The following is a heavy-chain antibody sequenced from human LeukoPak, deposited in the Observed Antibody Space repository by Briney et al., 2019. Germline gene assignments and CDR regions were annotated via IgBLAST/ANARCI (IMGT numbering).Heavy chain of an antibody. D-gene: IGHD3-10*01. CDR3: AREVITMVRGRRMDV. V-gene: IGHV3-30*03. Sequence: PGGSLRLSCAASGFTFSSYWMSWVRQAPGKGLEWVAVISYDGSNKYYADSVKGRFTISRDNSKNTLYLQMNSLRAEDTAVYYCAREVITMVRGRRMDVWGKGTTVTVSS. CDR2: ISYDGSNK. CDR1: GFTFSSYW. J-gene: IGHJ6*04.